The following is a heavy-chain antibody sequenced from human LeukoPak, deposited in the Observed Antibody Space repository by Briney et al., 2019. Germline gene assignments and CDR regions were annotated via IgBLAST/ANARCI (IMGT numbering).Heavy chain of an antibody. D-gene: IGHD5-12*01. CDR2: ISWNSGSI. CDR3: AKGAGVSGYGDN. V-gene: IGHV3-9*01. CDR1: GFTFDDYA. J-gene: IGHJ4*02. Sequence: PGGSLRLSCAASGFTFDDYAMHWVRQAPGKGLEWVSGISWNSGSIGYADSVKGRFTISRDNAKNSLYLQMNSLRAEVTALYYCAKGAGVSGYGDNWGQGTLVTVSS.